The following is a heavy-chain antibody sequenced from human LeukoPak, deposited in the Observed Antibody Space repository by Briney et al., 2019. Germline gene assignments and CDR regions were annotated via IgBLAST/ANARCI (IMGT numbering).Heavy chain of an antibody. CDR1: GYTFTSYD. J-gene: IGHJ4*02. Sequence: ASVKVSCKASGYTFTSYDINWVRQATGQGLEWMGWMNHNSGNTGYAQKFQGRVTMTRNTSISTAYMELSSLRSEDTAVYYCARFSKYYDSSTHYLDYWGQGILVTVSS. CDR3: ARFSKYYDSSTHYLDY. CDR2: MNHNSGNT. V-gene: IGHV1-8*01. D-gene: IGHD3-22*01.